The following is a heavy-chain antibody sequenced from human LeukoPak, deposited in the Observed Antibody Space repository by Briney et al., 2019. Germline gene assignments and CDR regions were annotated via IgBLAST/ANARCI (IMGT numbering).Heavy chain of an antibody. D-gene: IGHD3-10*01. Sequence: PSETLSLTCAVYGGSFSDYYWSWIRQPPGRGLEWIAEINHSGSTKYNPSLKSRVTISVDTSKNQFSLKLTSVTAADTAVYYCAAVPESYYTVYYFNYWGQGTLVTVSS. CDR3: AAVPESYYTVYYFNY. CDR1: GGSFSDYY. J-gene: IGHJ4*02. CDR2: INHSGST. V-gene: IGHV4-34*01.